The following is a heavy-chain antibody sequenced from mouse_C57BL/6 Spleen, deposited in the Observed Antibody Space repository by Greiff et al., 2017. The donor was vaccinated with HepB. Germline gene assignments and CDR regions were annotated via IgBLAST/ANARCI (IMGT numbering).Heavy chain of an antibody. CDR3: ARDRGGNYDAMDY. V-gene: IGHV5-4*01. CDR1: GFTFSSYA. Sequence: EVQVVESGGGLVKPGGSLKLSCAASGFTFSSYAMSWVRQTPEKRLEWVATISDGGSYTYYPDNVKGRFTISRDNAKNNLYLQMSHLKSEDTAMYYCARDRGGNYDAMDYWGQGTSVTVSS. D-gene: IGHD2-1*01. J-gene: IGHJ4*01. CDR2: ISDGGSYT.